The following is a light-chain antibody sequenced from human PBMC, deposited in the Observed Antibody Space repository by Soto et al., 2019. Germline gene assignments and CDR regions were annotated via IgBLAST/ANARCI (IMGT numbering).Light chain of an antibody. CDR1: QDIKTF. Sequence: DIQMTQSPSSLSVSVGDRVTITCQANQDIKTFLHWYQQKPGKAPKVLIYGASYLEPGVPSRFSGTGSGTDFTFTITSLQAEDFATYYCQQTRAYPSTFGGGTKVDIK. CDR3: QQTRAYPST. J-gene: IGKJ4*01. CDR2: GAS. V-gene: IGKV1-33*01.